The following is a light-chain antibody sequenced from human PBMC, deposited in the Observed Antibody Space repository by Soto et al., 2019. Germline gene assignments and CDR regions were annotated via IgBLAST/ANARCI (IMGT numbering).Light chain of an antibody. CDR2: DAP. J-gene: IGKJ4*01. CDR1: QSVGSY. V-gene: IGKV3-11*01. CDR3: QQRSNWPSLT. Sequence: IVLTHSPATLSFSPGGIATLSFRAIQSVGSYLAWYQHKPCQAPRLLISDAPNRATGIPARFSGSGSETDFTLTISSLAPEDSAVYYCQQRSNWPSLTSGGGTTVDIK.